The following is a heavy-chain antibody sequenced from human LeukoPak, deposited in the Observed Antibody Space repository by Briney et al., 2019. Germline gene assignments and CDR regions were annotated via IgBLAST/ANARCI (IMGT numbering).Heavy chain of an antibody. CDR2: ISSSGSTI. CDR1: GFTFSDYY. V-gene: IGHV3-11*01. CDR3: ARAGPVASSSWADTKRYGTDV. D-gene: IGHD6-13*01. Sequence: GGSLRLSCAASGFTFSDYYMSWIRQAPGKGLEWVSYISSSGSTIYYADSVKGRFTISRDNAKNSLYLQMNSLRAEDTAVYYCARAGPVASSSWADTKRYGTDVWGQGTTVTVSS. J-gene: IGHJ6*02.